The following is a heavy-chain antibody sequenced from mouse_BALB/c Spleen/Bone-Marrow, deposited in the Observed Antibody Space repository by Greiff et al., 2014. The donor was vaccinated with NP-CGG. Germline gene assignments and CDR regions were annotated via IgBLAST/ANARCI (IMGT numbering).Heavy chain of an antibody. CDR1: GYSFTSYW. CDR2: IDPSDSET. CDR3: ASPSDGNPFAN. D-gene: IGHD2-1*01. V-gene: IGHV1S126*01. Sequence: QVQLQQSGPQLVRPGASVKISCKASGYSFTSYWMHWVKQRPGQGLEWIGMIDPSDSETRLNQKFKDKATLTVDKSSSTAYMQLSSPTSEDSAVYYCASPSDGNPFANWGQGTLVTVSA. J-gene: IGHJ3*01.